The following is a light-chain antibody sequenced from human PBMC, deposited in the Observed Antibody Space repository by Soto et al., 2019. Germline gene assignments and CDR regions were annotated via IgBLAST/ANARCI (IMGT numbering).Light chain of an antibody. V-gene: IGKV3-20*01. J-gene: IGKJ2*01. CDR1: QSVSGTY. Sequence: EVVLTQSPCTLSLSPGERATLSCRPSQSVSGTYLTWYQQRPGQAPRRLIFDASSRASDTPDRFSGSGSGTDFTLTISRLEPEDFAVYYCQHYDTSSYTFGQGTKVEIK. CDR2: DAS. CDR3: QHYDTSSYT.